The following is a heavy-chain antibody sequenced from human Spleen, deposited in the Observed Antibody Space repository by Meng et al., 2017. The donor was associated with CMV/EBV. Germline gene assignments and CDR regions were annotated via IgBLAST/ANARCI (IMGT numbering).Heavy chain of an antibody. J-gene: IGHJ4*02. V-gene: IGHV3-53*01. Sequence: GESLKISCAASGFTVSSNYMSWVRQAPGKGLEWVSVIYSGGSTYYADSVKGRFTISRDNSKNTLYLQMNSLRAEDTAVYYCARGGWGRFLDYWGQGTLVTVSS. CDR1: GFTVSSNY. CDR2: IYSGGST. CDR3: ARGGWGRFLDY. D-gene: IGHD3-3*01.